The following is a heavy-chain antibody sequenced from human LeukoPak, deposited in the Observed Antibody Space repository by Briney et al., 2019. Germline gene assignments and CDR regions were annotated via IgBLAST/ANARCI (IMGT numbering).Heavy chain of an antibody. CDR2: IYHSGST. V-gene: IGHV4-38-2*02. Sequence: PSETLSLTXTVSGYSISSGYFWGWVRQPPGKGLEWIGNIYHSGSTYYNPSLKSRVTISVDTSKNQFSLKLSSVTAADTAVYYCARTLYSSGWCPFDYWGQGALVTVSS. J-gene: IGHJ4*02. CDR3: ARTLYSSGWCPFDY. CDR1: GYSISSGYF. D-gene: IGHD6-19*01.